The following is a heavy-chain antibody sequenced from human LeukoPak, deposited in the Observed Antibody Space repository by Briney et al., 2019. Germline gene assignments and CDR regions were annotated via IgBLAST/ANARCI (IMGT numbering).Heavy chain of an antibody. CDR3: ARIWIAVAGPGVDY. J-gene: IGHJ4*02. D-gene: IGHD6-19*01. CDR1: GFSLSNARMG. Sequence: SGPVLVKPTETLTLTCTVSGFSLSNARMGVSWIRQPPGKALEWLAHILSNDEKSYSTSLKSRLTISKDTSKSQVVLTMTNMDPVDTATYYCARIWIAVAGPGVDYWGQGTLVTVSS. V-gene: IGHV2-26*01. CDR2: ILSNDEK.